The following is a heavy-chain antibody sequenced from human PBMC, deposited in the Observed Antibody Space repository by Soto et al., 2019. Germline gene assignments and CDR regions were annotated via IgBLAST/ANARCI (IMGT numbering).Heavy chain of an antibody. CDR1: GCELSRYW. J-gene: IGHJ6*02. CDR2: INSGGNIT. Sequence: PGGPLMLSCPASGCELSRYWVYWVRTAPGKGLVWVSHINSGGNITPYPDSVRGRFTISRDNSKNTLYLDMHSLTTDDTAVYFCARSLWSPYFYYGLDVWGQGTTVTVSS. V-gene: IGHV3-74*01. D-gene: IGHD2-21*01. CDR3: ARSLWSPYFYYGLDV.